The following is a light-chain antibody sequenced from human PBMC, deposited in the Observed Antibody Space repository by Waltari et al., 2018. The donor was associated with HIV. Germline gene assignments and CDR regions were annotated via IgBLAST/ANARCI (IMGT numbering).Light chain of an antibody. V-gene: IGLV1-40*01. CDR3: QSYDSGLSVV. CDR1: SSDIGAGFD. CDR2: GDT. Sequence: QSVLTQPPSVSGAPGQRVTISCTGNSSDIGAGFDVHWYHHVPETALKLLIYGDTNRPSGVPDRFSGSKSGTSASLAITGLQAEDEADYYCQSYDSGLSVVFGGGTKLTVL. J-gene: IGLJ3*02.